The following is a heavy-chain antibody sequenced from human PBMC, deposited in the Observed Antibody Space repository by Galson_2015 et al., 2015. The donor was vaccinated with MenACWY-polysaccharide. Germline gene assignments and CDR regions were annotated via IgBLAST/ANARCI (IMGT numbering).Heavy chain of an antibody. CDR2: IQYDGSNK. D-gene: IGHD6-13*01. Sequence: SLRLSCAASGLRFSGSGMHWVRQAPGKGLEWVAVIQYDGSNKVYVDSVKGRFTISRDNSKNTLYLQMNNLRAEDTAVYYCAKVGPRSSWTMGIDYWGQGTLVTVSS. CDR1: GLRFSGSG. J-gene: IGHJ4*02. CDR3: AKVGPRSSWTMGIDY. V-gene: IGHV3-33*06.